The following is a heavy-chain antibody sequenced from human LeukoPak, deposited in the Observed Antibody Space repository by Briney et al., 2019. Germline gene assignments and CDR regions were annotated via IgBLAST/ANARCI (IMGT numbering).Heavy chain of an antibody. CDR1: GGSISSYY. D-gene: IGHD2-8*01. CDR2: IYYSGST. CDR3: ARRVVLMAADAFDI. V-gene: IGHV4-59*08. Sequence: SETLSLTCTVSGGSISSYYWSWIRQPPGKGREWIGYIYYSGSTNYNPSLKSRVTISVDTSKNQFSLKLSSVTAADTAVYYCARRVVLMAADAFDIWGQGTMVTVSS. J-gene: IGHJ3*02.